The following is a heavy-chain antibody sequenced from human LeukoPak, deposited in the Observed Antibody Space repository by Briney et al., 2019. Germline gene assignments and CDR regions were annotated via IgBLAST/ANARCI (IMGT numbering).Heavy chain of an antibody. V-gene: IGHV1-2*02. J-gene: IGHJ4*02. D-gene: IGHD5/OR15-5a*01. Sequence: GASVKVSCKASGYTFTGYYMHWVRQAPGQGLEWMGWINPNSGGTNYAQKFQGRVTMTRDTSISTAYMELSRLRSDDTAVYYCARRCPVSDRGCFDYWGQGTLVTVSS. CDR3: ARRCPVSDRGCFDY. CDR1: GYTFTGYY. CDR2: INPNSGGT.